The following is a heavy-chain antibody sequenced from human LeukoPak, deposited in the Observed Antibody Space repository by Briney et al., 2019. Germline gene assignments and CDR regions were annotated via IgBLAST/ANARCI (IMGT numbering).Heavy chain of an antibody. J-gene: IGHJ4*02. Sequence: PSETLSLTCTVSGDSITNSRFYWGWIRQPPGKGLEWIGSVYHSGGTYHSPSLKSRLTISLDKSKNQFSLQLTSVTAADTAVYYCASPLTKAFGEYGYWGQGTLITVSS. CDR2: VYHSGGT. CDR3: ASPLTKAFGEYGY. D-gene: IGHD4-17*01. CDR1: GDSITNSRFY. V-gene: IGHV4-39*01.